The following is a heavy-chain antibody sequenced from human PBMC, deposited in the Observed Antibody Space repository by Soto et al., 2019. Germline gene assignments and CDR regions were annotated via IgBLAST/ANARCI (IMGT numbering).Heavy chain of an antibody. CDR3: ARFFSFEKGVQRNSSFDS. CDR1: GFTFNIYG. J-gene: IGHJ5*01. Sequence: GGSMRLSCAASGFTFNIYGMHWVRQAPGKGLEWVAVIGHDGNWKNHADSVKGRFTISRDNSKNTLYLELSSLRADDTAVYYYARFFSFEKGVQRNSSFDSWGQEPLFTFPS. CDR2: IGHDGNWK. D-gene: IGHD2-15*01. V-gene: IGHV3-33*01.